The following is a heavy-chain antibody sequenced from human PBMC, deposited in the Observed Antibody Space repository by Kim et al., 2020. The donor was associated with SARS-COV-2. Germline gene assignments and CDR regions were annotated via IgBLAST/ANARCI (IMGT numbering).Heavy chain of an antibody. D-gene: IGHD2-21*02. J-gene: IGHJ1*01. CDR3: ARGGGGDEDPFQH. V-gene: IGHV3-7*03. Sequence: YGASVKVRFTISRANAQNALYLQMNSLRAEDTAVYYCARGGGGDEDPFQHWGQGTLVTVSS.